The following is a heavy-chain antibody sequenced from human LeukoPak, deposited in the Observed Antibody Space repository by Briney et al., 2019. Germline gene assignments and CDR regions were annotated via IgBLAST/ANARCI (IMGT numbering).Heavy chain of an antibody. D-gene: IGHD3-22*01. CDR3: AKDRDAITMIVVAD. J-gene: IGHJ4*02. Sequence: GGSLRLSCAASGFTFSNAWMSWVRQAPGKGLEWVGRIKSKTDGGTTDYAAPVKGRFTISRDDSKNTLYLQMNSLKTEDTAVYYCAKDRDAITMIVVADWGQGTLVTVSS. V-gene: IGHV3-15*01. CDR1: GFTFSNAW. CDR2: IKSKTDGGTT.